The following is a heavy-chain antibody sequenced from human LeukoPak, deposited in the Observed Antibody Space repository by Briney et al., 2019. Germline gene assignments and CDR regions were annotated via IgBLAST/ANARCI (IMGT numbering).Heavy chain of an antibody. V-gene: IGHV3-49*03. CDR2: IRDKAYGKT. J-gene: IGHJ4*02. CDR1: GFTFGDYM. D-gene: IGHD6-19*01. CDR3: TRYGVAGTIGFDY. Sequence: GEPLRHSCTTSGFTFGDYMMTWLPPARAKGLAGVGIIRDKAYGKTDYAASVRGRFTISRDNSKSIADLQMSSLKAEDTAVYYCTRYGVAGTIGFDYWGQGTLVTVSS.